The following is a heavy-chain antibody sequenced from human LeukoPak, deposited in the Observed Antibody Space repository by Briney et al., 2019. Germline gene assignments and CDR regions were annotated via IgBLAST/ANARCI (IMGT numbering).Heavy chain of an antibody. CDR1: GYSISSGYY. D-gene: IGHD1-26*01. Sequence: SETLSLTCAVSGYSISSGYYWGWIRQPPGKGLEWIGGIYHSGSTYYNPSLKSRVTISVDTSKNQFSLKLGSVIAADTAVYYCAHRGSYYGLDFDYWGQGALVTVSS. J-gene: IGHJ4*02. V-gene: IGHV4-38-2*01. CDR3: AHRGSYYGLDFDY. CDR2: IYHSGST.